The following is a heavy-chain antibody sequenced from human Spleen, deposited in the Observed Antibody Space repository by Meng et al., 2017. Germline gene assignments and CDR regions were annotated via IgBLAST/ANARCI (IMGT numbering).Heavy chain of an antibody. Sequence: QVQLVLSGGEVKRPGASVKVSCKPSGYKFPDYWLHWVRRAPGQGLEWMGRIDPKSGDTHYAQRFQGRVTMTGDTSISTAYMELSGLRSDDTAVYYCAGGMATVTMGWFDPWGQGTLVTVSS. V-gene: IGHV1-2*06. D-gene: IGHD4-17*01. J-gene: IGHJ5*02. CDR1: GYKFPDYW. CDR2: IDPKSGDT. CDR3: AGGMATVTMGWFDP.